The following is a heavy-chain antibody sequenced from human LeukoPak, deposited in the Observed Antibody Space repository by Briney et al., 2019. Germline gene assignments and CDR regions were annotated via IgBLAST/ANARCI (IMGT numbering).Heavy chain of an antibody. V-gene: IGHV4-39*01. CDR2: IYYSGST. CDR1: GGSISSSSYY. Sequence: PSETLSLTCTVSGGSISSSSYYWGWIRQPPGKGLEWIGSIYYSGSTYYNPSLKSRVTISVDTSKNQFSLKLSSVTAADTAVYYCARHVMATIDYLGQGTLVTVSS. CDR3: ARHVMATIDY. J-gene: IGHJ4*02. D-gene: IGHD5-24*01.